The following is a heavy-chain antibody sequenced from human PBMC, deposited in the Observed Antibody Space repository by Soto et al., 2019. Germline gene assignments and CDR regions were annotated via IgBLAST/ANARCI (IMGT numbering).Heavy chain of an antibody. CDR3: AKGRVDRVLRFLEWPRHGMDV. V-gene: IGHV1-2*04. CDR2: INPNSGGT. D-gene: IGHD3-3*01. Sequence: ASVKVSCKASGYTFTGYYMHWVRQAPGQGLEWMGWINPNSGGTNYAQKFQGWVTMTRDTSISTAYMELSRLRAEDTAVYYCAKGRVDRVLRFLEWPRHGMDVWGQGTTVTVSS. CDR1: GYTFTGYY. J-gene: IGHJ6*02.